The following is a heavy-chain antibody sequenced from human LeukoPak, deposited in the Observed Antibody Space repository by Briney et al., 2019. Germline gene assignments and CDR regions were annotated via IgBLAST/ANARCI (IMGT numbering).Heavy chain of an antibody. J-gene: IGHJ4*02. CDR3: ARDGCTNGVCYLGY. Sequence: GGSLRLSCAASGFTFSGYGMHWVRQAPGKGLEWVAVIWYDGSNKYYADSVKGRFTISRDNSKNTLYLQMNSLRAEDTAVYYCARDGCTNGVCYLGYWGQGTLVTVSS. D-gene: IGHD2-8*01. CDR2: IWYDGSNK. V-gene: IGHV3-33*01. CDR1: GFTFSGYG.